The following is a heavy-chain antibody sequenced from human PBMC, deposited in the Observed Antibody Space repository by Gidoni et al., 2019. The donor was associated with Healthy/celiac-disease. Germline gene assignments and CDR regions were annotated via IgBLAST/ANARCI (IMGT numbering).Heavy chain of an antibody. CDR3: ARDFALYSNYLGVNWFDP. CDR1: GGSISSSSYY. Sequence: QLQLQESGPGLVKPSETLSRTCTVSGGSISSSSYYWGWIRQPPGKGLEWIGSIYYSGSTYYNPSLKSLVTISVDTSKNQFSLKLSSVTAADTAVYYCARDFALYSNYLGVNWFDPWGQGTLVTVSS. V-gene: IGHV4-39*07. J-gene: IGHJ5*02. D-gene: IGHD4-4*01. CDR2: IYYSGST.